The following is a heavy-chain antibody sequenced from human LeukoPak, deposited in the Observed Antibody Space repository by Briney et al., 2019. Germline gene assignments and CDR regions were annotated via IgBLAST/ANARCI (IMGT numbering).Heavy chain of an antibody. Sequence: SETLSLTYAVSGSSISSGYYWGWIRQPPGKGLEWIGSIYHGGTTYYNPSLKSRVTVSVDTSKNQFSLKLNSVTAADTAVYYCARSYYYDSSGYLIGGYYFDYWGQGTLDTVSS. CDR1: GSSISSGYY. J-gene: IGHJ4*02. CDR2: IYHGGTT. CDR3: ARSYYYDSSGYLIGGYYFDY. D-gene: IGHD3-22*01. V-gene: IGHV4-38-2*01.